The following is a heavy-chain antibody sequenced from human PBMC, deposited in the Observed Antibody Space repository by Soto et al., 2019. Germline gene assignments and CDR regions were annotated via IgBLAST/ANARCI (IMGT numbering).Heavy chain of an antibody. CDR2: ISYDGTNK. J-gene: IGHJ4*02. Sequence: QVQLVESGGGVVQPGRSLRLSCAASGCTFSSYAMHWVRQAPGKGLESVAGISYDGTNKFYADSVKGRFTISRDNSKNTLYLQMNSLRPEDTAVYYCAQSRGAAPGNAPFDYWGPGTLVTVSS. D-gene: IGHD6-13*01. CDR3: AQSRGAAPGNAPFDY. V-gene: IGHV3-30-3*01. CDR1: GCTFSSYA.